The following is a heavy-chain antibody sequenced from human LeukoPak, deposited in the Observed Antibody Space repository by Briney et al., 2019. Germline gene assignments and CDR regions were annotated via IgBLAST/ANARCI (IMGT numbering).Heavy chain of an antibody. CDR2: INPNSGDR. J-gene: IGHJ4*02. CDR1: GYTFTGHY. D-gene: IGHD6-19*01. V-gene: IGHV1-2*02. CDR3: AREGWDQRDTAAFDH. Sequence: GASVKVSCKASGYTFTGHYMHWARQAPGQGPEWMGWINPNSGDRNSAQKFQGRVTMTRDTSISTVYMELSRLGPDDTAVYYCAREGWDQRDTAAFDHWAQGTLVTVSS.